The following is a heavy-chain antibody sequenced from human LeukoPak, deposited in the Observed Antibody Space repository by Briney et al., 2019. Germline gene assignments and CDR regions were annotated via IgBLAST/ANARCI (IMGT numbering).Heavy chain of an antibody. J-gene: IGHJ4*02. D-gene: IGHD5-24*01. CDR2: ISGSGGST. CDR3: AKEGSSIRDGYNS. V-gene: IGHV3-23*01. CDR1: GFTFSSYA. Sequence: SGGSLRLSCAASGFTFSSYAMSWVRQAPGKGLEWVSAISGSGGSTYYADSVKGRFTISRDNSKNTVYLQMNSLRVEDTAVYYCAKEGSSIRDGYNSWGQGTLVTVSS.